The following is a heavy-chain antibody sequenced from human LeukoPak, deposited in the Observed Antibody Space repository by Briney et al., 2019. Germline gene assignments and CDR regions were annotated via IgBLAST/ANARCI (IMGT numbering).Heavy chain of an antibody. D-gene: IGHD3-22*01. CDR3: ATQVISGYYPEKIDY. Sequence: GGSLRLSCAASGFTFSSYGMHWVRQAPGKGLEWVAVIWYDGSNKYYADSVKGRFTISRDNSKNTLYLQMNSLRAEDTAVYYCATQVISGYYPEKIDYWGQGTLVTVSS. V-gene: IGHV3-30*02. CDR1: GFTFSSYG. J-gene: IGHJ4*02. CDR2: IWYDGSNK.